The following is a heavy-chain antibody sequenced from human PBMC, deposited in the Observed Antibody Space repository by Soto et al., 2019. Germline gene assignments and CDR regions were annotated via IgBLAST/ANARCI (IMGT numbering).Heavy chain of an antibody. Sequence: PSETLSLTCTVSGGSISSSSYYWGWIRQPPGKGLEWIGSIYYSGSTYYNPSLKSRVTISVDTSKNQFSLKLSSVTAAGTAVYYCARSEGGIYFDYWGQGTLVTVSS. V-gene: IGHV4-39*01. CDR1: GGSISSSSYY. J-gene: IGHJ4*02. CDR2: IYYSGST. CDR3: ARSEGGIYFDY. D-gene: IGHD1-26*01.